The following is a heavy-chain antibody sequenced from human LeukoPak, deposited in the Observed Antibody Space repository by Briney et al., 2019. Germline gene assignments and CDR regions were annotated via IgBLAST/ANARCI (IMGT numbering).Heavy chain of an antibody. Sequence: GASVKVSCKASGGTFSSYAISWVRQAPGQGLEWMGGIIPIFGTANYAQKIQGRVTITSDESTSTAYMELSSLISEDTAVYYCASSGNGYSYGYLDYWGQGTLVTVSS. CDR3: ASSGNGYSYGYLDY. J-gene: IGHJ4*02. CDR2: IIPIFGTA. CDR1: GGTFSSYA. D-gene: IGHD5-18*01. V-gene: IGHV1-69*01.